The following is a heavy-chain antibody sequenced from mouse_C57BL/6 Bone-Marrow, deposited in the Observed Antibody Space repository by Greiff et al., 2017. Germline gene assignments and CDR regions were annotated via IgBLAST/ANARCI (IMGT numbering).Heavy chain of an antibody. CDR2: ISSGGDYI. J-gene: IGHJ4*01. CDR1: GFTFSSYA. V-gene: IGHV5-9-1*02. Sequence: DVHLVESGEGLVKPGGSLKLSCAASGFTFSSYAMSWVRQTPEKRLEWVAYISSGGDYIYYADTVKGRFTISRDNARNTLYLQMSSLKSEDTAMYYCTRDRLPYAMDYWGQAASVTVSS. CDR3: TRDRLPYAMDY.